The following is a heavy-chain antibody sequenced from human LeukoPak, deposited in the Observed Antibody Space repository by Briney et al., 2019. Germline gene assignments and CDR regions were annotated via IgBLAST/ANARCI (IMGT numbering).Heavy chain of an antibody. J-gene: IGHJ1*01. V-gene: IGHV3-23*01. CDR3: AKDQTGQLWPETFQH. D-gene: IGHD5-18*01. CDR2: ISGSGGST. CDR1: GFTFSSYA. Sequence: GGSLRLSCAASGFTFSSYAMSWVRQAPGKGLEWVSAISGSGGSTYYADSVKGRFTISRDNSKNTLYVQMNSLRAEDTAVYNCAKDQTGQLWPETFQHWGQGTLVTVSS.